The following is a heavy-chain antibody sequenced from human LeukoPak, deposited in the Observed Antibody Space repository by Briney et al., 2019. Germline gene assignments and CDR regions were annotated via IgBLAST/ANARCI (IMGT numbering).Heavy chain of an antibody. D-gene: IGHD3-10*01. CDR3: ARDMARGVITYVDY. J-gene: IGHJ4*02. V-gene: IGHV4-38-2*02. Sequence: PSETLSLTCTVSGYSISSGYYWGWIRQPPGKGLEWIGSIYHSGSTYYNPSLKSRVTISVDTPKNQFSLKLSSVTAADTAVYYCARDMARGVITYVDYWGQGTLVTVSS. CDR2: IYHSGST. CDR1: GYSISSGYY.